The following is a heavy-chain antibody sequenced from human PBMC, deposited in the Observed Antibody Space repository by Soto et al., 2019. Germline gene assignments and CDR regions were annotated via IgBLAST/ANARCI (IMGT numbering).Heavy chain of an antibody. J-gene: IGHJ5*02. CDR1: GYTFTSYY. CDR2: INPSGGSA. Sequence: QVQLVQSGAEVKKPGASVKVSCKASGYTFTSYYMHWVRQAPGQGLEWMGIINPSGGSANYAQKFQGRVTMTRDTSTSTVYMELSSLRSEDTAVYYCARYIWNSGSYRKGWFDPWGQGTLVTVSS. CDR3: ARYIWNSGSYRKGWFDP. D-gene: IGHD1-26*01. V-gene: IGHV1-46*03.